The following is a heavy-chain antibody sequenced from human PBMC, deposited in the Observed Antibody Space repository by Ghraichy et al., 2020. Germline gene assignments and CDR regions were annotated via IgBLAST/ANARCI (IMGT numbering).Heavy chain of an antibody. V-gene: IGHV3-30*18. D-gene: IGHD6-19*01. Sequence: GGSLRLSCVASGFTFSRYSMHWVRQAPGKGLEWVAVMSNNGRSKYYADSVRGRFTISRDTSRDTLYLQMSSLRAEDTAVYYCAKEHISGWPNFDSWGLGTLVTVSS. CDR2: MSNNGRSK. CDR1: GFTFSRYS. CDR3: AKEHISGWPNFDS. J-gene: IGHJ4*02.